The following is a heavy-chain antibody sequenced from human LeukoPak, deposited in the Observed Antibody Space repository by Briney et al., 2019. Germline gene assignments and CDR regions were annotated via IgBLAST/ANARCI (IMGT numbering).Heavy chain of an antibody. V-gene: IGHV3-30-3*01. J-gene: IGHJ4*02. CDR2: ISYDGSNK. Sequence: PGGSLRLSCAASGFTFSSYAMHWVRQAPGKGLEWVAVISYDGSNKYYADSVKGRFTISRDNSKNTLYLQMNSLRAEDTAVYYCARDRYNWNYEGNFDYWGQGTLVTVSS. D-gene: IGHD1-7*01. CDR3: ARDRYNWNYEGNFDY. CDR1: GFTFSSYA.